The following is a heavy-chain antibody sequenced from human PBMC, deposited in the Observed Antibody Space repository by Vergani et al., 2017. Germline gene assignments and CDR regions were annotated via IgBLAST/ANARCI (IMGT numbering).Heavy chain of an antibody. V-gene: IGHV3-21*01. Sequence: EVQMVESGGGLVKPGGSLRLSCVASGFTFSHYSMNWVRQAPGKGLEWVSSISGNNDDVYYADSVKGRFTISRNNAKNPLYLDMSGLRAEDKAVYYCVRDVRVSRTWGQGTLVAVSS. CDR3: VRDVRVSRT. J-gene: IGHJ3*01. CDR2: ISGNNDDV. CDR1: GFTFSHYS.